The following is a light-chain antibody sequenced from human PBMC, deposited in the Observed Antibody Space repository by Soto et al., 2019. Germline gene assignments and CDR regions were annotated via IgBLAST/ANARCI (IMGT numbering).Light chain of an antibody. J-gene: IGKJ1*01. CDR2: GTS. Sequence: EVVMSQSPATLSLSPGEISTLSCRASQTVSSNLAWYQQKPGQSPRLLIYGTSTRATGVPARFSGSGSGTEFTLSISSLQSEDFAVYYCHQYNFWPSFGQGTKVDIK. CDR3: HQYNFWPS. V-gene: IGKV3-15*01. CDR1: QTVSSN.